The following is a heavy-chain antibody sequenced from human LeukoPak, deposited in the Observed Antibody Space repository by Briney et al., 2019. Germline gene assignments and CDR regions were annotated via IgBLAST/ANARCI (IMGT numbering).Heavy chain of an antibody. V-gene: IGHV1-8*01. Sequence: ASVNVSCKASGYTFTSYDINWVRQATGQGLEWMGWMNPNSGNTGYAQKFQGRVTMTRNTSISTAYMELSSLRSEDTAVYYCARGPEVAAPRDVDYWGQGTLVTVSS. CDR1: GYTFTSYD. CDR2: MNPNSGNT. D-gene: IGHD6-19*01. J-gene: IGHJ4*02. CDR3: ARGPEVAAPRDVDY.